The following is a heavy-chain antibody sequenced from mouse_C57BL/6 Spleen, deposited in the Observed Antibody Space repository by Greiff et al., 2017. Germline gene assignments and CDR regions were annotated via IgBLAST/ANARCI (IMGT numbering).Heavy chain of an antibody. J-gene: IGHJ4*01. Sequence: EVKLVESGGGLVKPGGSLKLSCAASGFTFSSYAMSWVRQTPEKRLEWVATISSGGSYTYYPENVKGRFTISRENAKNTLYLQISHLKSEDTAMYYCARGGYCNSYYYAMGYWGQGTSVTVSS. CDR2: ISSGGSYT. V-gene: IGHV5-4*03. D-gene: IGHD2-1*01. CDR3: ARGGYCNSYYYAMGY. CDR1: GFTFSSYA.